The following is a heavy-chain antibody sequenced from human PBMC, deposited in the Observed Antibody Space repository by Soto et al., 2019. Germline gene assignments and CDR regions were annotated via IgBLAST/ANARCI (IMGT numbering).Heavy chain of an antibody. CDR3: ARGPSTNYYLAS. Sequence: QVQLQESGPGLVKPSGTLSLTCAVSGASISTNNWWSWVRQPPGKGLEWIGEIYHSGNTNYNPSLKSRXXMXVXKSNNQFSLKLSSVTAADTAVYYCARGPSTNYYLASWGQGTLVTVSS. V-gene: IGHV4-4*02. CDR1: GASISTNNW. D-gene: IGHD1-1*01. CDR2: IYHSGNT. J-gene: IGHJ4*02.